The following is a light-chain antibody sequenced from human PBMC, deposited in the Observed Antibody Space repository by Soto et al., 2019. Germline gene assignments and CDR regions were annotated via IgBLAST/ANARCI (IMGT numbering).Light chain of an antibody. CDR3: AAWDDRLPGWV. CDR2: STD. Sequence: QSVLTKPPSASGTPGQRVTIFCSGSTSNLGTNNVNWYKQVPGTAPKLHLYSTDQRPSGVPDRFSGSRSGTSASLAISGLHSEDEADYYCAAWDDRLPGWVFGGGTKLTVL. V-gene: IGLV1-44*01. J-gene: IGLJ3*02. CDR1: TSNLGTNN.